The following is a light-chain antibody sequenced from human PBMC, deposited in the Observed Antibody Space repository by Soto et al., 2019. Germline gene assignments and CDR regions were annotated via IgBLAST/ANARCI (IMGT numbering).Light chain of an antibody. Sequence: QSALTQPASVSGSPGQSITISCTGTSSDIGGYKYVSWYQHHQGKAPKLVIYEVNNRPSGISNRFSGSKSDNTASLTISGLQTEDEADYYCNSYTGSNTWVFGGGTKLTVL. CDR1: SSDIGGYKY. CDR3: NSYTGSNTWV. J-gene: IGLJ3*02. V-gene: IGLV2-14*01. CDR2: EVN.